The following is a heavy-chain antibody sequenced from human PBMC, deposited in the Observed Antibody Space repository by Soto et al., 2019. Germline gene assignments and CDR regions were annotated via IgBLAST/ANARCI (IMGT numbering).Heavy chain of an antibody. V-gene: IGHV3-23*01. Sequence: EVQLLESGGGLVQPGGSLRLSCVASGFSLSSFTMSWVRQAPGKGLEWVSSISGSDGSTHYADYVKGRFTISRDSSKNTLYLQMNSLGAEDTALYYCAKPYDFWSGYRAYWGQGTLVTVSS. CDR2: ISGSDGST. CDR1: GFSLSSFT. J-gene: IGHJ4*02. D-gene: IGHD3-3*01. CDR3: AKPYDFWSGYRAY.